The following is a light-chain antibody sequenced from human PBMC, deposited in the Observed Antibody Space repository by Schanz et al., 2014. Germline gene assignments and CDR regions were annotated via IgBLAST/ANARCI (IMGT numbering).Light chain of an antibody. CDR1: QSVSSSY. CDR2: GAS. V-gene: IGKV3-20*01. J-gene: IGKJ3*01. CDR3: HQCDTSPFT. Sequence: PGERVTLSCRASQSVSSSYLTWYQQKPGQAPRLLIYGASTRATGIPARFSGSGSGTEFTLTVTRLEPEDSAVYYCHQCDTSPFTFGPGTKVEIK.